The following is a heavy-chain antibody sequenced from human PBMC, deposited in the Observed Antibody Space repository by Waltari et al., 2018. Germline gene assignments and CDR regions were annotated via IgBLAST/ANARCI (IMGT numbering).Heavy chain of an antibody. CDR1: VGSFSGHP. CDR3: ASLYYHDSSGYSYYFDY. CDR2: IYYSGST. J-gene: IGHJ4*02. V-gene: IGHV4-59*11. D-gene: IGHD3-22*01. Sequence: QVQLQESGPGVVKPSETLSLTCTISVGSFSGHPWGWTRKPPGKGLEWMGYIYYSGSTNYNPSLKSRVTISVDTSKHQFSLKLSSVTAADTAVYYCASLYYHDSSGYSYYFDYWGQGTLVTVSS.